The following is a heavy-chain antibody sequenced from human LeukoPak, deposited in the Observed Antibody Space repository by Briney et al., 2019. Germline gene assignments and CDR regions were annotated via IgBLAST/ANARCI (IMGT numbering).Heavy chain of an antibody. J-gene: IGHJ4*02. CDR3: ARRLKVTEHFDY. CDR2: IYYTGST. V-gene: IGHV4-39*01. CDR1: GGSISSTSYY. Sequence: SETLSLTCTVSGGSISSTSYYWGWIRQPPGKGLEWVGSIYYTGSTYYNPSLNTRVTMSVDTSKNQFSLKLSSVTAADTAVYYCARRLKVTEHFDYWGQGTLVTVSS. D-gene: IGHD2-21*02.